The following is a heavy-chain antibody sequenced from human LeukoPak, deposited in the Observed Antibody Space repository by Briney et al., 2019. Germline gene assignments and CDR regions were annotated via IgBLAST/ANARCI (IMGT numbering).Heavy chain of an antibody. D-gene: IGHD1-1*01. Sequence: GASVKVSCKASGYTFTSYDINWVRQATGQGLEWMGWMNPNSGNTGYAQKFQGRVTMTRNTSISTAYMELSSLRSEDTAAYYCARDRANHESTNWFDPWGQGTLVTVSS. CDR2: MNPNSGNT. CDR3: ARDRANHESTNWFDP. V-gene: IGHV1-8*01. J-gene: IGHJ5*02. CDR1: GYTFTSYD.